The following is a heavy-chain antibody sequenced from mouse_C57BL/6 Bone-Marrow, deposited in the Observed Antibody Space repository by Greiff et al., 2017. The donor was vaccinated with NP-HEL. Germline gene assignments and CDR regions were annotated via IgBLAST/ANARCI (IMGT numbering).Heavy chain of an antibody. Sequence: QVQLQQPGAELVKPGASVKLSCKASGYTFTSYWMHWVKQRPGQGLEWIGMIHPNSGSTNYNENFKCKATLTVDKSSSTAYMQLSSLTSEDSAVYYCARGGGSYWYFDVWGTGTAVTVSS. CDR2: IHPNSGST. J-gene: IGHJ1*03. V-gene: IGHV1-64*01. D-gene: IGHD1-1*02. CDR1: GYTFTSYW. CDR3: ARGGGSYWYFDV.